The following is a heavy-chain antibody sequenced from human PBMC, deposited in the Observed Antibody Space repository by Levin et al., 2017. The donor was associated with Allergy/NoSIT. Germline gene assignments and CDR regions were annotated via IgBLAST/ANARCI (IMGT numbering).Heavy chain of an antibody. CDR3: ARLGYTYGRYYFDY. V-gene: IGHV5-51*01. CDR2: IYPDDSDA. J-gene: IGHJ4*02. Sequence: KVSCKGFEYSFSTYWIGWVRQMPGKGLEWMGIIYPDDSDARYSPSFQGQVTISADKSITTAYLQWSSLKASDTAVYYCARLGYTYGRYYFDYWGQGTLVTVSS. D-gene: IGHD5-18*01. CDR1: EYSFSTYW.